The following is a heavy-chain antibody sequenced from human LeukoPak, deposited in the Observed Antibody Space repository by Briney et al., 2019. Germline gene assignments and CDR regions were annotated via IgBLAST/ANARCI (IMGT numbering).Heavy chain of an antibody. Sequence: SETLSLTCTVSGDSINSGDYYWSWIRQPPGKGLEWIGYIYHSGSTYYNPSLKSRVTVSVDTSKNQFSLKLSSVTAADTAVYYCARVIAVAGDLEYFQHWGQGTLVTVSS. CDR2: IYHSGST. D-gene: IGHD6-13*01. CDR1: GDSINSGDYY. CDR3: ARVIAVAGDLEYFQH. J-gene: IGHJ1*01. V-gene: IGHV4-30-4*01.